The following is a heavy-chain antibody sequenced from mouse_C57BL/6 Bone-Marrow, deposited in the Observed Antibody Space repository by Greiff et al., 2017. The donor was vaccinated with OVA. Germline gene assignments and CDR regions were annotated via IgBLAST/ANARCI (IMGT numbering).Heavy chain of an antibody. CDR1: GYTFTDYE. V-gene: IGHV1-15*01. Sequence: VQLQQSGAELVRPGASVTLSCKASGYTFTDYEMHWVKQTPVHGLEWIGAIDPETGGTAYNQKFKGKAILTADKSSSTAYMELRSLTSEDSAVYDCTRKGYGSTFDYWGQGTTLTVSS. CDR2: IDPETGGT. D-gene: IGHD1-1*01. CDR3: TRKGYGSTFDY. J-gene: IGHJ2*01.